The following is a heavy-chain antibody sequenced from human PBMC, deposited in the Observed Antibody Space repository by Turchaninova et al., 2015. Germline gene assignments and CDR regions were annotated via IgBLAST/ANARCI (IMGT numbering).Heavy chain of an antibody. CDR1: GHTFTGYH. V-gene: IGHV1-2*02. CDR2: INRDNGVT. J-gene: IGHJ4*02. CDR3: ATGGQMHFDY. D-gene: IGHD3-10*01. Sequence: QVQLVQSGAEVKKPGASVKVSCKASGHTFTGYHMHWVRQAPGQGLECMGWINRDNGVTKYAQNFQGRVTMTTDTSISTVYMEVSSLRSDDTAVYYCATGGQMHFDYWGQGTLVTVSS.